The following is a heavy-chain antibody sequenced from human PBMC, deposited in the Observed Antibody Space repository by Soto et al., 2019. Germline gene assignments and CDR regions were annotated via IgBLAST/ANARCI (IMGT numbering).Heavy chain of an antibody. Sequence: ASVKVSCKASGYTFTSYAMHWVRQAPGQRLEWMGWINAGNGNTKYSQNFQGRVTITRDTSASTAYMELSSLRSEDTAVYYCARGTPFHYESDFDYWGQGTLVTVSA. CDR3: ARGTPFHYESDFDY. CDR2: INAGNGNT. CDR1: GYTFTSYA. V-gene: IGHV1-3*01. J-gene: IGHJ4*02. D-gene: IGHD4-17*01.